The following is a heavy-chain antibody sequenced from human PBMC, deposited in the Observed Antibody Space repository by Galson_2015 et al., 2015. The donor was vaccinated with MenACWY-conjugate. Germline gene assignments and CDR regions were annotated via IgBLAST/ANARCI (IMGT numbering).Heavy chain of an antibody. CDR1: GFTFSSYN. CDR2: ISSYSTYI. CDR3: AREDPNWKVDL. Sequence: SLRLSCAASGFTFSSYNMHWVRQAPGKGLQWVSSISSYSTYIYYEDSLKGRFTISRDNANNSLYLELNTLRAEDTAVYFCAREDPNWKVDLWGQGAPVTVSS. D-gene: IGHD1-20*01. J-gene: IGHJ5*02. V-gene: IGHV3-21*01.